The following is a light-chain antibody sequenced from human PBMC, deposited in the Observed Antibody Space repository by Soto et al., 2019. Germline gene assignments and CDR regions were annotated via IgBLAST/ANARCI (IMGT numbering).Light chain of an antibody. CDR3: QQYYSTPSYT. V-gene: IGKV4-1*01. CDR2: WAS. Sequence: DIVMTQSPDSLAVSLGERATINCKSSQSVLYSSNNKNYLAWYQQKPGQPPKLLIYWASTRESGVPDRFSGSWSGTDFTLTISSLQAEDVAVYYCQQYYSTPSYTFGQGTKLEIK. CDR1: QSVLYSSNNKNY. J-gene: IGKJ2*01.